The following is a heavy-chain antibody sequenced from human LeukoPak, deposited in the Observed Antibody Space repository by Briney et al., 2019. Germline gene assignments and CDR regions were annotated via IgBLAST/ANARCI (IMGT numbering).Heavy chain of an antibody. CDR2: IYHSGST. CDR3: AREGCSGGSCHHLYFDY. CDR1: GYSISSGYY. V-gene: IGHV4-38-2*02. Sequence: SETLSLTCAVSGYSISSGYYWGWIRQPPGKGLEWIGSIYHSGSTYYNPSLKSRVTISVDTSKSQFSLKLSSVTAADTAVYYCAREGCSGGSCHHLYFDYWGQGTLVTVSS. D-gene: IGHD2-15*01. J-gene: IGHJ4*02.